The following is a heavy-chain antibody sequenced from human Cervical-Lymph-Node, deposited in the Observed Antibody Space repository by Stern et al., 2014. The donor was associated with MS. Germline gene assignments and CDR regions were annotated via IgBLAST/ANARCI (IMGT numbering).Heavy chain of an antibody. J-gene: IGHJ4*02. V-gene: IGHV1-18*01. D-gene: IGHD1-26*01. CDR2: ISAYNGNT. Sequence: MQLVESGAEVKKPGASVKVSCKTSGYTLTNYGISWVRQAPGQGLEWMGWISAYNGNTNYAQKLQGRVTMTTDTSTSTAYMELRSLRSDDTAVYYCARERPIYGGNYYTRAFDYWGQGTLVTVSS. CDR1: GYTLTNYG. CDR3: ARERPIYGGNYYTRAFDY.